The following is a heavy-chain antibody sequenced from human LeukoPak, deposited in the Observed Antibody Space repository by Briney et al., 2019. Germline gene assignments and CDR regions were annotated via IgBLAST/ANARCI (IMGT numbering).Heavy chain of an antibody. CDR3: ASDIAARPLNYFDY. CDR2: MNPNSGNT. J-gene: IGHJ4*02. CDR1: GYTFTSYD. D-gene: IGHD6-6*01. V-gene: IGHV1-8*01. Sequence: ASVKVSCKASGYTFTSYDINWVRQATGQGLEWMGWMNPNSGNTGYAQKFQGRVTITADESTSTAYMELSSLRSEDTAVYYCASDIAARPLNYFDYWGQGTLVTVSS.